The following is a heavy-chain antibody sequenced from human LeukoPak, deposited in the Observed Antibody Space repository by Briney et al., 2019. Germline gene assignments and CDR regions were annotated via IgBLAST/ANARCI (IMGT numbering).Heavy chain of an antibody. V-gene: IGHV4-4*02. CDR1: GGSISSSNW. CDR2: IYHSGST. CDR3: ARSTAPDYYYYYGMDV. Sequence: SETLSLTCAVSGGSISSSNWWSWVRQPPGKGLEWIGEIYHSGSTNYNPSLKSRVTISVDKSKNQFSLKLSSVTAPDTAVYYCARSTAPDYYYYYGMDVWGQGTTVTVSS. J-gene: IGHJ6*02.